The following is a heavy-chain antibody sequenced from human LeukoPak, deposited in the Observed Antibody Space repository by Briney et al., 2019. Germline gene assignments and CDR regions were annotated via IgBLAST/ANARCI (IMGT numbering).Heavy chain of an antibody. CDR3: ASEGRESTFDY. V-gene: IGHV4-38-2*01. Sequence: SETLSLTCAVSGYSISSGYYWGWIRQLPGKGLEWIGSIYHSGSTYYNPSLKSRVTISVDTSKNQFSLKLSSVTAADTAVYYCASEGRESTFDYWGQGTLVTVSS. J-gene: IGHJ4*02. D-gene: IGHD3-10*01. CDR1: GYSISSGYY. CDR2: IYHSGST.